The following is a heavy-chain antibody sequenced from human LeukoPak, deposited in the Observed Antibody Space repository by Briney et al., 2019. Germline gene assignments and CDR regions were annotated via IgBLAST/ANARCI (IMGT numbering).Heavy chain of an antibody. CDR3: AKNQSTYYDFWSGYYGFDY. CDR1: GFTFSSYG. D-gene: IGHD3-3*01. CDR2: IRYDGGNK. J-gene: IGHJ4*02. V-gene: IGHV3-30*02. Sequence: GGSLRLSCAASGFTFSSYGMHWVRQAPGKGLEWVAFIRYDGGNKYYADSVKGRFTISRDNSKNTLYLQMNSLRAEDTAVYYCAKNQSTYYDFWSGYYGFDYWGQGTLVTVSS.